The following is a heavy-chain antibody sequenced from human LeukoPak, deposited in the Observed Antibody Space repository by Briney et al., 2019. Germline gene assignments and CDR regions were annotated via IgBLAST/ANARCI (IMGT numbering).Heavy chain of an antibody. J-gene: IGHJ4*02. D-gene: IGHD4-17*01. V-gene: IGHV3-74*01. Sequence: PGGSLRLSCAASGFTFSSYWMHWVRQTPGKGLGWVSRINGAGSSISYADSVKGRVTISRDNAKNTLYLQMNNLRAEDTAVYYCARGGDYKNDYWGQGTLVTVSS. CDR3: ARGGDYKNDY. CDR1: GFTFSSYW. CDR2: INGAGSSI.